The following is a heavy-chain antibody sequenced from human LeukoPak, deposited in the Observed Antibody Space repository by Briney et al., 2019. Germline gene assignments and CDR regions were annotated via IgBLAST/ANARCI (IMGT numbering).Heavy chain of an antibody. J-gene: IGHJ4*02. D-gene: IGHD1-26*01. CDR1: GFTFSSYS. CDR3: ASLFGATYYFDY. V-gene: IGHV3-21*01. Sequence: PGGSLRPSCAASGFTFSSYSMNWVRQAPGKGLEWVSSISSSSSYIYYADSVKGRFTISRDNAKNSLYLQMNSLRAEGTAVYYCASLFGATYYFDYWGQGTLVTVSS. CDR2: ISSSSSYI.